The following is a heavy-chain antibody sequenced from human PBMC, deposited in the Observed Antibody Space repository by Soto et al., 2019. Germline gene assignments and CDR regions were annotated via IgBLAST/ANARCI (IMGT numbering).Heavy chain of an antibody. CDR1: GFSISSGGYS. CDR2: IYHSGST. Sequence: SETLSLTCAVSGFSISSGGYSWSWIRQPPGKGLEWIGYIYHSGSTYYNPSLKSRVTISVDRSKNQFSLKLSSVTAADTAVYYCARGMVRGVIRPYYFDYWGQGTLVTVSS. V-gene: IGHV4-30-2*01. CDR3: ARGMVRGVIRPYYFDY. D-gene: IGHD3-10*01. J-gene: IGHJ4*02.